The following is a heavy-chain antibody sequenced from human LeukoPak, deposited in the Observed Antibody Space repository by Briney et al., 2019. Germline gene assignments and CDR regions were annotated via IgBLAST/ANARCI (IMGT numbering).Heavy chain of an antibody. J-gene: IGHJ3*02. Sequence: GASVKVSCKASGGTFSSYAISWVRQAPGQGLEWMGWISAYNGNTNYAQKLQGRVTMTTDTSTSTAYMELRSLRSDDTAVYYCARILVTTTTFDIWGQGTMVTVSS. CDR1: GGTFSSYA. D-gene: IGHD4-17*01. CDR2: ISAYNGNT. CDR3: ARILVTTTTFDI. V-gene: IGHV1-18*01.